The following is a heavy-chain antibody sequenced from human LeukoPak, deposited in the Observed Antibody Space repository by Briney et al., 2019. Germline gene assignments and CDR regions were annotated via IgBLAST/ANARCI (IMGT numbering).Heavy chain of an antibody. V-gene: IGHV4-34*01. CDR3: ARARGAPDY. CDR2: ISHSGST. D-gene: IGHD1-26*01. CDR1: GGSFSGYY. J-gene: IGHJ4*02. Sequence: SETLSLTCAVYGGSFSGYYWSWIRQPPGEGLEWIGEISHSGSTNYNPSLKSRVTISIDNSKNQFSLKLSSVTAADTAVYYCARARGAPDYWGQGTLVTVSS.